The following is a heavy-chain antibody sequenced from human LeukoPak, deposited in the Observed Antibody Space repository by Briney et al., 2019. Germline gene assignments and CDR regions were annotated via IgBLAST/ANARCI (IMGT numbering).Heavy chain of an antibody. CDR1: GYTFTGYY. J-gene: IGHJ4*02. CDR2: INPNSGGT. V-gene: IGHV1-2*02. D-gene: IGHD2-8*01. Sequence: ASVKVPCKASGYTFTGYYMHWVRQAPGQGLEWMGWINPNSGGTNYAQKFQGRVTMTRDTSISTAYMELSRLRSDDTAVYYCARGYCTNGVCSYYFDYWGQGTLVTVSS. CDR3: ARGYCTNGVCSYYFDY.